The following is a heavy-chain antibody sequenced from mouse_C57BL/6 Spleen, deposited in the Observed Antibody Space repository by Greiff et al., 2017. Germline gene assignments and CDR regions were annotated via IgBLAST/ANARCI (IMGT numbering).Heavy chain of an antibody. D-gene: IGHD2-2*01. V-gene: IGHV1-66*01. CDR2: IYPGSGNT. J-gene: IGHJ4*01. CDR1: GYSFTSYY. Sequence: VQLQQSGPELVKPGASVKISCKASGYSFTSYYIHWVKQRPGQGLEWIGWIYPGSGNTKYNEKFKGKATLTADTYSSTAYMQLSSLTSEDSAVYYCARLDGYDGGAMDYWGQGTSVTVSS. CDR3: ARLDGYDGGAMDY.